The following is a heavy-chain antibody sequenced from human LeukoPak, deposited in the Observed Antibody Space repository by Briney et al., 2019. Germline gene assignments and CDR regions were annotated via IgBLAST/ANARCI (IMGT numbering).Heavy chain of an antibody. CDR3: AKADSSGYGNPDY. D-gene: IGHD3-22*01. CDR1: GFTFSSYA. V-gene: IGHV3-23*01. Sequence: GGSLRLSCAASGFTFSSYAMSWVRQAPGKWLEWVSAISGSGGSTYYADSVKGRFTISRDNSKNTLYLQMNSLRAEDTAVYYCAKADSSGYGNPDYWGQGTLVTVSS. J-gene: IGHJ4*02. CDR2: ISGSGGST.